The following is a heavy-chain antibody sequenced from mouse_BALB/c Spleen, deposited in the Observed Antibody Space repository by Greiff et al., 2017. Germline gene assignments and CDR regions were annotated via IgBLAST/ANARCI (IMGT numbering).Heavy chain of an antibody. V-gene: IGHV1-67*01. Sequence: QVQLKQSGPELVRPGVSVKISCKGSGYTFTDYAMHWVKQSHAKSLEWIGVISTYYGNTNYNQKFKGKATMTVDKSSSTAYMELARLTSEDSAIYYCARGKDYFDYWGQGTTLTVSS. J-gene: IGHJ2*01. CDR1: GYTFTDYA. CDR2: ISTYYGNT. CDR3: ARGKDYFDY.